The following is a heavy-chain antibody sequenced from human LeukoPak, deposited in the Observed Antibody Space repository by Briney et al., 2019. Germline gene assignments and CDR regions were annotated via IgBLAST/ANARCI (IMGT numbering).Heavy chain of an antibody. J-gene: IGHJ4*02. CDR1: GFAFNTYD. CDR2: FGISGTI. D-gene: IGHD5/OR15-5a*01. CDR3: GYGVYPY. V-gene: IGHV3-48*01. Sequence: GGSLRLSCAASGFAFNTYDMHWVRQAPGEGPQWIAYFGISGTIYYADSVRGRFTILRDSAKNSLYLQMNALRVDDTAIYYAGYGVYPYWGQGNPVTASS.